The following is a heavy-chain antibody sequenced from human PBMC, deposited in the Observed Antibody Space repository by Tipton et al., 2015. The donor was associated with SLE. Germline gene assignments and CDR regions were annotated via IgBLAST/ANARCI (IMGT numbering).Heavy chain of an antibody. CDR2: ISYDGSNK. V-gene: IGHV3-30*04. Sequence: SLRLSCAASGFNFGSFAMSWVRQAPGKGLEWVAVISYDGSNKYYADSVKGRFTISRDNSKNTLYLQMNSLRAEDTAVYYCARDGRREGFDIWGQGTMVTVSS. J-gene: IGHJ3*02. CDR1: GFNFGSFA. CDR3: ARDGRREGFDI. D-gene: IGHD1-1*01.